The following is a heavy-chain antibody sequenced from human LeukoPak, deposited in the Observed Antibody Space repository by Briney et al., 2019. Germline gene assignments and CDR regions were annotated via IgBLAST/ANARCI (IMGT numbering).Heavy chain of an antibody. CDR3: AKMPTPIYYDSSGSGDYFDY. CDR2: ISWNSGSM. Sequence: GGSLRLSCAASGFTFDDYAMHWVRQAPGKGLEWVSGISWNSGSMGYADSVKGRFTIYRDNANNSLYLQMNSLRTEDTALYYCAKMPTPIYYDSSGSGDYFDYWGQGTLVTVSS. D-gene: IGHD3-22*01. V-gene: IGHV3-9*01. CDR1: GFTFDDYA. J-gene: IGHJ4*02.